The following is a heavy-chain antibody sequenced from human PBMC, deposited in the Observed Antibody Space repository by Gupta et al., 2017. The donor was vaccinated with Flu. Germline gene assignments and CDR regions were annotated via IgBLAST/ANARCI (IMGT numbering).Heavy chain of an antibody. Sequence: QIQLVQSGAEVKKPGASVKVSCKASGYTFTTYAISWVRQAPGQGLEWMGYVSPNNGNTEYSQNLQARVTMTTDTSTKTAYMELRSLTSDDTAIYYCARGGLRYSSAWHIDFWGQGTLVTVSS. V-gene: IGHV1-18*01. J-gene: IGHJ4*02. CDR2: VSPNNGNT. CDR1: GYTFTTYA. CDR3: ARGGLRYSSAWHIDF. D-gene: IGHD6-19*01.